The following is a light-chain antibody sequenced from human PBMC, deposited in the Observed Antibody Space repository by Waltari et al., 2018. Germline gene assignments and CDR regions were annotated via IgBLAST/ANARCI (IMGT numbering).Light chain of an antibody. J-gene: IGKJ1*01. CDR1: ESIATN. V-gene: IGKV3-15*01. Sequence: EIVLTQSPVTLYVSPGETATLSCSASESIATNLAWYQHRPGQAPRLLIFHASTRATGIPAKFTGSGSGTEFTLTISSLQSEDFAVYYCQQYNNWPPSTFGQGTKVEI. CDR2: HAS. CDR3: QQYNNWPPST.